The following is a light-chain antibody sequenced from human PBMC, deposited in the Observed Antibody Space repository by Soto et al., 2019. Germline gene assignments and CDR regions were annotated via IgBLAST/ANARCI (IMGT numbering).Light chain of an antibody. Sequence: EIMMTQSPATLSVSPGERATLSCRASQSVGNNLAWYQQKPGQTPRLLIYYASTRATGIPARFSGSGSGTEFTLTISSLQSEDFALYHCQQYNDWPPITFGQGTRLEIK. CDR3: QQYNDWPPIT. V-gene: IGKV3-15*01. J-gene: IGKJ5*01. CDR1: QSVGNN. CDR2: YAS.